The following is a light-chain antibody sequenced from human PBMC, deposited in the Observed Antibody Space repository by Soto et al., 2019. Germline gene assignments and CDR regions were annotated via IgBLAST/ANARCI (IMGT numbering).Light chain of an antibody. V-gene: IGKV3-20*01. CDR3: QQYGSSPQT. Sequence: EIVFTQSPGTLSLSPGERATLSCRASQRVSSTYLAWYQQKPGQAPRLLIYGASSRATGIPDRFTGSGSGTDFSLTISRLEPEDFAVYYCQQYGSSPQTFGQGTKVDIK. CDR2: GAS. J-gene: IGKJ1*01. CDR1: QRVSSTY.